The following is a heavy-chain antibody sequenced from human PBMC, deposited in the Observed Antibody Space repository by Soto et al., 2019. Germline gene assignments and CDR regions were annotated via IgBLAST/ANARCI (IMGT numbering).Heavy chain of an antibody. J-gene: IGHJ6*02. CDR3: ARGSTNYGDYVPLYYGMDV. V-gene: IGHV1-46*01. CDR2: INPSGGST. D-gene: IGHD4-17*01. Sequence: GASGKVSCKASGYTFTSYYMHWVRQAPGQGLEWMGIINPSGGSTSYAQKFQGRVTMTRDTSTSTVYMELSSLRSEDTAVYYCARGSTNYGDYVPLYYGMDVWGQGTTVTVSS. CDR1: GYTFTSYY.